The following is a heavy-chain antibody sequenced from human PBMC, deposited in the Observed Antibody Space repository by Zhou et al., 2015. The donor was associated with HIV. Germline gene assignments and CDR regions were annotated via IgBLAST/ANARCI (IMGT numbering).Heavy chain of an antibody. D-gene: IGHD6-19*01. CDR1: GYSFTNYY. CDR2: INPNSGDT. J-gene: IGHJ4*02. V-gene: IGHV1-2*02. CDR3: ARGRQWPESGALEY. Sequence: QVQLVQSGAEVKEPGASVKVSCETSGYSFTNYYIYWVRQAAGQGLEWMGWINPNSGDTNFPQKFQGRLTMTRDTSTSTAYLELNSLRSDDTATYYCARGRQWPESGALEYWGQGTLVTVSS.